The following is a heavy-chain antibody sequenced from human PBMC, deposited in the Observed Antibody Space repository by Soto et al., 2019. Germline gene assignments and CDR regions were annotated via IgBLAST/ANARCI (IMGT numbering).Heavy chain of an antibody. D-gene: IGHD1-26*01. CDR1: GYNFELYS. CDR3: ARDQGGSLLSTCFDL. J-gene: IGHJ5*02. Sequence: VQLTQSEAQLKQPGASMKVSCQTSGYNFELYSLNWVRQVPGLRPEWLGGVLPLYNKAIYPPQFQGRVTINADTSTKPVALKMTSPRPDDSATYLCARDQGGSLLSTCFDLLGQGTPVTVS. V-gene: IGHV1-69*14. CDR2: VLPLYNKA.